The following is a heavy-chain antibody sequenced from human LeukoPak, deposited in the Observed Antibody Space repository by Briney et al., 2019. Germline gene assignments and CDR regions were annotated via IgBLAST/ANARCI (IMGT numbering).Heavy chain of an antibody. J-gene: IGHJ3*02. CDR2: ISYDGSNK. CDR1: GFTFSSYG. V-gene: IGHV3-30*18. CDR3: AKRRITIFGVVGAFDI. D-gene: IGHD3-3*01. Sequence: GGSLRLSCAASGFTFSSYGMHWVRQAPGKGLEWVAVISYDGSNKYYADSVKGRFTISRDNSKNTLYLQMNSLRAEDTAVYYCAKRRITIFGVVGAFDIWGQGTMVTVSP.